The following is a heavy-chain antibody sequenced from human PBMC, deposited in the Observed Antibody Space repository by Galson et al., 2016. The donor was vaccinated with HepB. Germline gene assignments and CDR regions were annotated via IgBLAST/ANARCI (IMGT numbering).Heavy chain of an antibody. CDR1: GYIFGTYP. V-gene: IGHV3-30*04. J-gene: IGHJ4*02. Sequence: SLRLSCAASGYIFGTYPMHWVRQAPGKRLEWVAVISSDGSNEWYADSVKGRFTISRDNSQNTLSLQMSSLRPEDTAAYYCAREAERWNYLDYWGQGALVTVSS. CDR3: AREAERWNYLDY. CDR2: ISSDGSNE. D-gene: IGHD5-24*01.